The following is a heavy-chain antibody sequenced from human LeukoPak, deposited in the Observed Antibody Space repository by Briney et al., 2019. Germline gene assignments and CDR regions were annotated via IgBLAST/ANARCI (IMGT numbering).Heavy chain of an antibody. CDR1: GFSFSTYR. J-gene: IGHJ5*02. CDR3: AKGSGINHYHWIDP. Sequence: GRSLRLSRAASGFSFSTYRMNWVRQAPGKGLEWVSSISSNGDSIYYADSVKGRFTMSRDNAKNSLYLQMDSLRAEDTALYYCAKGSGINHYHWIDPWGQGTLVTVSS. CDR2: ISSNGDSI. V-gene: IGHV3-21*04. D-gene: IGHD1-14*01.